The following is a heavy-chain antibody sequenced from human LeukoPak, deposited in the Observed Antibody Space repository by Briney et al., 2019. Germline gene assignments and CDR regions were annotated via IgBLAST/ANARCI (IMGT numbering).Heavy chain of an antibody. J-gene: IGHJ6*02. Sequence: GRSLRLSCAASGFTFSSYGMHWVRQAPGKGLEWVAVISYDGSNKYYADSVKGRFTISRDNSKNTLYLQMNSLRAEDTAVYYCASELRYFDLGPYGMDVWGQGTTVTASS. D-gene: IGHD3-9*01. CDR2: ISYDGSNK. CDR1: GFTFSSYG. V-gene: IGHV3-30*03. CDR3: ASELRYFDLGPYGMDV.